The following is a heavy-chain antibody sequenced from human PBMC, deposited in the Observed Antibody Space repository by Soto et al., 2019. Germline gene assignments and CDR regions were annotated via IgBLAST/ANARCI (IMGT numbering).Heavy chain of an antibody. Sequence: GVSLRLSCAASGFTFSSYGMHWVRQAPGKGLEWVAVISYDGSNKYYADSVKGRFTISRDNSKNSLYLQMNSLRAEDTAVYYCARDRFYYGSSGYYYFDYWGQGTLVTVSS. CDR3: ARDRFYYGSSGYYYFDY. CDR1: GFTFSSYG. CDR2: ISYDGSNK. J-gene: IGHJ4*02. V-gene: IGHV3-30*03. D-gene: IGHD3-22*01.